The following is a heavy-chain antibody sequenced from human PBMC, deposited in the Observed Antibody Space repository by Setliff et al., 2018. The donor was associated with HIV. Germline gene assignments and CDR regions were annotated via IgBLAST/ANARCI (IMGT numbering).Heavy chain of an antibody. Sequence: SETLSLTCSVSGGSISSANYYWSWIRQHPGRGLEWIGYIYYSGSNYYNPSLKSRVTMSLDTSNNQFSLKLTSVTAADTAVYYCARLTYYYDTSGPAAAFDIWGQGTMVTVSS. CDR3: ARLTYYYDTSGPAAAFDI. CDR2: IYYSGSN. CDR1: GGSISSANYY. D-gene: IGHD3-22*01. J-gene: IGHJ3*02. V-gene: IGHV4-31*03.